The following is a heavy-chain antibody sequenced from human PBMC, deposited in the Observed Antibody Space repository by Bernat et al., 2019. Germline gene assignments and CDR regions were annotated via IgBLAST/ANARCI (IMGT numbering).Heavy chain of an antibody. J-gene: IGHJ6*02. CDR3: ARGVLESLTPVHYYKSGIEV. CDR2: MYSGGST. CDR1: GFTVSSNY. D-gene: IGHD2-21*02. V-gene: IGHV3-66*01. Sequence: EVQLVESGGGLVQPGGSLRLSCAASGFTVSSNYMSWVRQAPGKGLEWVSGMYSGGSTYYADSAKRRFTIYRDKSKNTMYVQMNNLKAENTAVYYCARGVLESLTPVHYYKSGIEVWGQRTTVPVSS.